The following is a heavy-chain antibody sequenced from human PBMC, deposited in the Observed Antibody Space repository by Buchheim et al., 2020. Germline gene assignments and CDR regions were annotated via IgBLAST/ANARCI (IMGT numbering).Heavy chain of an antibody. CDR1: GYTFTDYY. D-gene: IGHD6-13*01. CDR3: ARELATAAAGSSEILSF. CDR2: INPNSGGA. Sequence: QVQLVQSGAEVKKPGASVRVSCKASGYTFTDYYVHWVRQAPGQGLEWMGWINPNSGGANYAQKFQGRVTVTRDTSLFTVYMEVTSLTPDDTAVYYCARELATAAAGSSEILSFWGQGTL. V-gene: IGHV1-2*02. J-gene: IGHJ4*02.